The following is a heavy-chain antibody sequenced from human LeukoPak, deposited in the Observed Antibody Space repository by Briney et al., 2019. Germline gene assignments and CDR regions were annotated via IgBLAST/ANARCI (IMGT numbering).Heavy chain of an antibody. D-gene: IGHD1-26*01. CDR2: INPNSGGT. CDR1: GYTFTDYY. CDR3: AALGATEFDY. Sequence: ASVKVSCKASGYTFTDYYIHWVRQAPGQGLEGMGWINPNSGGTNYAQKFQGRVTMTRDTSINTAYMELSRLRSDDTAVYYCAALGATEFDYWAREPWSPSPQ. J-gene: IGHJ4*02. V-gene: IGHV1-2*02.